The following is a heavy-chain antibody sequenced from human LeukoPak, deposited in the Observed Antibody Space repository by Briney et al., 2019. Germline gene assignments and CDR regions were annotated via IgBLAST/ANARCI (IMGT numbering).Heavy chain of an antibody. Sequence: GASVKVSCKASGYTFTGYYMHWVRQAPGQGLEWMGWINPNSGGTNYAQKFQGRVTMTRDTSISTAYMELSSLRSEDTAVYYCARHSSGWYTAKDAFDIWGQGTMVTVSS. J-gene: IGHJ3*02. CDR1: GYTFTGYY. V-gene: IGHV1-2*02. CDR3: ARHSSGWYTAKDAFDI. CDR2: INPNSGGT. D-gene: IGHD6-19*01.